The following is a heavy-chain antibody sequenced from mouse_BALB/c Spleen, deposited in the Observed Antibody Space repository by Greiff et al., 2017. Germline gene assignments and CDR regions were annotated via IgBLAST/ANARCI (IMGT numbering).Heavy chain of an antibody. CDR2: INSNGGST. J-gene: IGHJ2*01. Sequence: EVKLVESGGGLVQPGGSLKLSCAASGFTFSSYGMSWVRQTPDKRLELVATINSNGGSTYYPDSVKGRFTISIDNAKNTLYLQMSSLKSEDTAMYYCARLLLLRYYFDYWGQGTTLTVSS. CDR1: GFTFSSYG. CDR3: ARLLLLRYYFDY. V-gene: IGHV5-6-3*01. D-gene: IGHD1-1*01.